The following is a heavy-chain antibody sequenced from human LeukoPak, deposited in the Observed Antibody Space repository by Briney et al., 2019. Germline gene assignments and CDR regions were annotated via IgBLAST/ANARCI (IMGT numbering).Heavy chain of an antibody. CDR3: AKGYSGYHSHAY. J-gene: IGHJ4*02. D-gene: IGHD5-12*01. V-gene: IGHV3-33*06. CDR2: IWYDGSNK. CDR1: GFIFSSYG. Sequence: GGSLRLSCAASGFIFSSYGMHWVRQAPGKGLEWVAVIWYDGSNKYYADSLKGRFTISRDTSKNTLYLQMNSLRAEDTAVYYCAKGYSGYHSHAYRGQGTLVTVSS.